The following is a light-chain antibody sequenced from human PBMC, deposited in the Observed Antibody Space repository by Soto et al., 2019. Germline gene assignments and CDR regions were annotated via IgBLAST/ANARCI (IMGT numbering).Light chain of an antibody. CDR1: QSVGTN. V-gene: IGKV3-15*01. CDR2: GTS. Sequence: EVVMTQSPATLSVSPGESATLFCRASQSVGTNLAWYQQRPGQAPRLLIYGTSTRATGVPARFSVSASGTDFTLSISSLQSEDFAVYYCQHYDSWPPTYTFGQGTKLEI. CDR3: QHYDSWPPTYT. J-gene: IGKJ2*01.